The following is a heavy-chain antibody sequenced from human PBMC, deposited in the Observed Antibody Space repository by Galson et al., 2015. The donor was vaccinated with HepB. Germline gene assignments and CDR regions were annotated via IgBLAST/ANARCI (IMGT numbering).Heavy chain of an antibody. CDR3: AKGVLGYYDSSGYYYPFDY. CDR1: GFTFSNYA. J-gene: IGHJ4*02. D-gene: IGHD3-22*01. CDR2: ISASGDST. Sequence: SLRLSCAAAGFTFSNYALTWVRQAPGKGLEWVSSISASGDSTYFADSVKGRFTVSRDNSKNTLYLQMNSLRAEDTAVYYCAKGVLGYYDSSGYYYPFDYWGQGTLVTVSS. V-gene: IGHV3-23*01.